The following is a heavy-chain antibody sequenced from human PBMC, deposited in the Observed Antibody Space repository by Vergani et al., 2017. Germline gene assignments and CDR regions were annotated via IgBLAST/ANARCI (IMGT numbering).Heavy chain of an antibody. J-gene: IGHJ6*02. CDR1: GGTFSSYT. CDR2: IIPILGIA. CDR3: ARDPDCSSTSCHDAIAVAQGNYYGMDV. D-gene: IGHD2-2*01. V-gene: IGHV1-69*08. Sequence: QVQLVQSGAEVKKPGSSVKVSCKASGGTFSSYTISWVRQAPGQGLEWMGRIIPILGIANYAQKFQGRVTITADKSTSTAYMELSSLRSEDTAVYYCARDPDCSSTSCHDAIAVAQGNYYGMDVWGQGTTVTVSS.